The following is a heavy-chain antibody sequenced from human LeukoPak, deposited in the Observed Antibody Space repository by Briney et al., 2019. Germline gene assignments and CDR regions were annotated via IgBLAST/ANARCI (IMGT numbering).Heavy chain of an antibody. Sequence: ASVKVSCKASGYTFTSYAMNWVRQAPGQGLEWMGWISAYNGNTNYAQKLQGRVTMTTDTSTSTAYMELRSLRSDDTAVYYCARERSWGYYDSSGYFDYWGQGTLVTVSS. CDR1: GYTFTSYA. CDR3: ARERSWGYYDSSGYFDY. V-gene: IGHV1-18*01. CDR2: ISAYNGNT. D-gene: IGHD3-22*01. J-gene: IGHJ4*02.